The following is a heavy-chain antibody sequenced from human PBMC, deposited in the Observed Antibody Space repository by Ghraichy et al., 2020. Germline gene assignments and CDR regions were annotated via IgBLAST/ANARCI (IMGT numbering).Heavy chain of an antibody. D-gene: IGHD2-21*02. CDR1: GYTFTGYY. CDR2: INPNSGGT. V-gene: IGHV1-2*02. J-gene: IGHJ5*02. CDR3: AALDIVVVTANNP. Sequence: ASVKVSCKASGYTFTGYYMHWVRQAPGQGLEWMGWINPNSGGTNYAQKFQGRVTMTRDTSISTAYMELSRLRSDDTAVYYCAALDIVVVTANNPWGQGTLVTVSS.